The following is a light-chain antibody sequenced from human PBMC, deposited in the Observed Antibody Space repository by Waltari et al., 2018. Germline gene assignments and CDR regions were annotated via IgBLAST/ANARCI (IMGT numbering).Light chain of an antibody. CDR1: IIDIGGYDY. J-gene: IGLJ2*01. V-gene: IGLV2-14*03. CDR2: DVK. CDR3: SSYRTVNTYI. Sequence: QSPLTQPASVSGSPVQSITISCTGTIIDIGGYDYVSWYQQHPGQAPKLMIYDVKRRRSGVSNRVSGSKAGNTASLTISGLQAEDEADYYCSSYRTVNTYIFGGGTQLTVL.